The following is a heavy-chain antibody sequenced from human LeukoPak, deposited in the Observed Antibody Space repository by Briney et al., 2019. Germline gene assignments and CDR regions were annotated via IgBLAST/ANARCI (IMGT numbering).Heavy chain of an antibody. CDR2: IYYSGTT. CDR3: ARDQSRFGESPFDY. Sequence: PSETLSLTCTVSGGSISSSSYYWGWIRQPPGKGLEWIGSIYYSGTTYYNPSLKSRVTISVDTSKNQFSLKLSSVTAADTAVYYCARDQSRFGESPFDYWGQGTLVTVSS. V-gene: IGHV4-39*07. D-gene: IGHD3-10*01. J-gene: IGHJ4*02. CDR1: GGSISSSSYY.